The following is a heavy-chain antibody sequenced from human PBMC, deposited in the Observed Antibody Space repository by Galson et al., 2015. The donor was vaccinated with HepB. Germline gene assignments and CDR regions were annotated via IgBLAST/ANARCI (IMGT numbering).Heavy chain of an antibody. J-gene: IGHJ6*02. V-gene: IGHV3-7*03. CDR1: EFTFSSYW. Sequence: SLRLSCAASEFTFSSYWMNWVRQAPGKGLEWVANINPDGSEKYYVASLKGRFTISRDNAKNSLYLQMDSLRAEETAVYYCARRISLVRGIITKPDYYYGMDVWGQGTTVTVAS. CDR3: ARRISLVRGIITKPDYYYGMDV. D-gene: IGHD3-10*01. CDR2: INPDGSEK.